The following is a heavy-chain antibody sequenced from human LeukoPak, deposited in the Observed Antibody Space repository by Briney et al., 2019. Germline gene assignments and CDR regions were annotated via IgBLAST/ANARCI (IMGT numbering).Heavy chain of an antibody. V-gene: IGHV4-34*01. D-gene: IGHD2-8*02. CDR3: ASGWSRFDY. CDR1: GGSFSGYY. Sequence: SETLSLTCAVYGGSFSGYYWSWIRQPPGKGLEWIGEINHSGSTNYNPSLKSRATISVDTSKNQFSLKLSSVTAADTAVYYCASGWSRFDYWGQGTLVTVSS. J-gene: IGHJ4*02. CDR2: INHSGST.